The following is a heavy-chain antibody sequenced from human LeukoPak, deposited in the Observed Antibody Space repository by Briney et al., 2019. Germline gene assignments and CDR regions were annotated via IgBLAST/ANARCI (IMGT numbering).Heavy chain of an antibody. CDR3: AKDGGRRGYKPVYQPYYNMDV. V-gene: IGHV3-30*02. J-gene: IGHJ6*03. Sequence: GGSLRLSCAASGFSFSTYGMHWVRQAPGKGLEWVAFIWYDGSNTFYADSVQGRFTVSRDNSKDTLDLQMNSLRSEDTAVYYCAKDGGRRGYKPVYQPYYNMDVWGQGTTVTVSS. CDR2: IWYDGSNT. CDR1: GFSFSTYG. D-gene: IGHD5-24*01.